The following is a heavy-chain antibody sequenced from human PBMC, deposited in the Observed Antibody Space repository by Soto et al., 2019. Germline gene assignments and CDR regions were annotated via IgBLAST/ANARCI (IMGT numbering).Heavy chain of an antibody. Sequence: PSEALSLTCTVSGGSISGYYWSWIRQPPGKGLEWIGYIYYSGSTNYNPSLKSRVTISVDTSKNQFSLKLSSVTAADTAVYYCARDRYSYGFGRLYYYYGMDVWGQGTTVTVSS. J-gene: IGHJ6*02. V-gene: IGHV4-59*12. CDR1: GGSISGYY. D-gene: IGHD5-18*01. CDR3: ARDRYSYGFGRLYYYYGMDV. CDR2: IYYSGST.